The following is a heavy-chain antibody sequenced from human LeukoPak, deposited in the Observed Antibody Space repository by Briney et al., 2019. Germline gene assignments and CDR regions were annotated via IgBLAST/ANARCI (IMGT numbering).Heavy chain of an antibody. V-gene: IGHV4-34*01. CDR1: GVSFSGYY. J-gene: IGHJ5*02. D-gene: IGHD6-13*01. Sequence: SETLSLTCAVYGVSFSGYYWSWIRQPPGKGLEWIGEINHSGSTNYNPSLKSRVTISVDTSKNQFSLKLSSVTAADTAVYYCARRRRAAAGGVGWFDPWGQGTLVTVSS. CDR3: ARRRRAAAGGVGWFDP. CDR2: INHSGST.